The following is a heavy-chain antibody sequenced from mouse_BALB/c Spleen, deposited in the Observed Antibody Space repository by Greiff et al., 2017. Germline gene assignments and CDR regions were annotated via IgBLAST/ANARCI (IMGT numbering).Heavy chain of an antibody. J-gene: IGHJ1*01. CDR1: GFTFSSYA. V-gene: IGHV5-6-5*01. CDR3: ARGEDTTVVANDWYFDV. Sequence: EVQVVESGGGLVKPGGSLKLSCAASGFTFSSYAMSWVRQTPEKRLEWVASISSGGSTYYPDSVKGRFTISRDNARNILYLQMSSLRSEDTAMYYCARGEDTTVVANDWYFDVWGAGTTVTVSS. CDR2: ISSGGST. D-gene: IGHD1-1*01.